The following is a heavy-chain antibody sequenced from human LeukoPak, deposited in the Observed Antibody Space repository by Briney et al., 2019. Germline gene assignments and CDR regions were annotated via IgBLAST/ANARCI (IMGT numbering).Heavy chain of an antibody. Sequence: ASVMVSCKAAGYTFSGYFVHWVRQAPGQGLEWMGRINPGSGDTEFAQKFQGRVTMTRDTSVSTAYMEVSGLTSDDTAIYYCARDLSSTPNWELDHWGQGTLVTVSS. CDR1: GYTFSGYF. CDR2: INPGSGDT. D-gene: IGHD1-1*01. CDR3: ARDLSSTPNWELDH. V-gene: IGHV1-2*06. J-gene: IGHJ4*02.